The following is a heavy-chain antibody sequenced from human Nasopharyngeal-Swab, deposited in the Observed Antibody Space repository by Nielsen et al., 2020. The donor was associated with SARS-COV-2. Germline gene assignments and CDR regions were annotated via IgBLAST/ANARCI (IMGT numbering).Heavy chain of an antibody. CDR3: ARDNSGIGVTPNGMDV. Sequence: SEILSLTCTVSGGSISSYYWSWIRQPPGKGLEWIGYIYYSGSTNYNPSLKSRVTISVDTSKNQFSLKLSSVTAADTAVYYCARDNSGIGVTPNGMDVWGQGTTVTVSS. V-gene: IGHV4-59*01. D-gene: IGHD2-21*02. CDR2: IYYSGST. J-gene: IGHJ6*02. CDR1: GGSISSYY.